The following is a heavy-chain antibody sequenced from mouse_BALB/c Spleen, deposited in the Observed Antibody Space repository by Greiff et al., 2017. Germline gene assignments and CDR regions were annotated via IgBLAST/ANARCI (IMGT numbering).Heavy chain of an antibody. CDR1: GYPFTRYW. CDR2: IYPSDSYT. V-gene: IGHV1-69*02. Sequence: VQGGESGAELVRPGGSGELSCKASGYPFTRYWINLVKQRPGQGLEWIGNIYPSDSYTNYNQKFKDKATLTVDKSSSTAYMQLSSPTSEDSAVYYCTREDGNTYWGQGTLVTVSA. D-gene: IGHD2-1*01. J-gene: IGHJ3*01. CDR3: TREDGNTY.